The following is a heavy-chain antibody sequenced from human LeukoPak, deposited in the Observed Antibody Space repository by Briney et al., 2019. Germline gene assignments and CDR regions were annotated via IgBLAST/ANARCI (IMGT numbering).Heavy chain of an antibody. J-gene: IGHJ4*02. CDR1: GFTFSTFG. CDR3: AKDRGAVADYFDY. V-gene: IGHV3-30*18. CDR2: ISYDGSNK. D-gene: IGHD6-19*01. Sequence: GGSLRLSCAASGFTFSTFGMHWVRQAPGKGLEWVAVISYDGSNKYYADAVKGRFTISRDNSKNTLYLQMNSLRAEDTAVYYCAKDRGAVADYFDYWGQGTLVTVSS.